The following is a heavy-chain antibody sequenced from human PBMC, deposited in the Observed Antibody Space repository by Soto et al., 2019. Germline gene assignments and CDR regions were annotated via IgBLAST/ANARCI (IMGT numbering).Heavy chain of an antibody. CDR2: IYYSGST. D-gene: IGHD3-16*02. CDR3: AREMITVGGVIGPDGIDI. J-gene: IGHJ6*02. V-gene: IGHV4-31*03. CDR1: GGSISSGGYY. Sequence: SETLSLTCTVSGGSISSGGYYWSWIRQHPGKGLEWIGYIYYSGSTYYNPSLKSRVTISVDTSKNQFSLELSCVTAADTAVYYCAREMITVGGVIGPDGIDIWGQGTMVTVYS.